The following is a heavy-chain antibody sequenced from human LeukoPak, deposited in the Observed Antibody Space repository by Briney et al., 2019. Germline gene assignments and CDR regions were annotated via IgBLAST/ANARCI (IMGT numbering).Heavy chain of an antibody. Sequence: GGSLRLSCAASGFTFSSYCMSWVRQAPGKGLEWVANIKQDGSEKYYVDSVKGRFTISRDNAKNSLYLQMNSLRAEDTAVYYCARGLAVDYWGQGTLVTVSS. V-gene: IGHV3-7*01. CDR3: ARGLAVDY. CDR2: IKQDGSEK. D-gene: IGHD6-19*01. J-gene: IGHJ4*02. CDR1: GFTFSSYC.